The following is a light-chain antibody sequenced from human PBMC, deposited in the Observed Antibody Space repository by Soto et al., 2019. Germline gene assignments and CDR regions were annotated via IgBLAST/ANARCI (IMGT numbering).Light chain of an antibody. V-gene: IGKV3-11*01. CDR3: QQRSNWPLT. J-gene: IGKJ4*01. Sequence: EIVLTQSPATLSLSPGERATLSCRASQSVSSYLAWYQPNPGQAPRLLIYDASNRATCIPARFSGSGSGTDFNLTISSLEPEDFAVYYCQQRSNWPLTFGGGTKVEIK. CDR2: DAS. CDR1: QSVSSY.